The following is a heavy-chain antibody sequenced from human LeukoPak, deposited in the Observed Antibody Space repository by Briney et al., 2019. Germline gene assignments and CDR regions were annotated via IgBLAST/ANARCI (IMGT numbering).Heavy chain of an antibody. Sequence: EASVKASCKASGYTFTSYGISWVRQAPGQGLEWMGWISAYNGNTNYAQKLQGRVTMTTDTSTSTAYMELRSLRSDDTAVYYCARDRTAYSSSWYYFDYWGQGTLVTVSS. CDR2: ISAYNGNT. V-gene: IGHV1-18*01. CDR3: ARDRTAYSSSWYYFDY. CDR1: GYTFTSYG. J-gene: IGHJ4*02. D-gene: IGHD6-13*01.